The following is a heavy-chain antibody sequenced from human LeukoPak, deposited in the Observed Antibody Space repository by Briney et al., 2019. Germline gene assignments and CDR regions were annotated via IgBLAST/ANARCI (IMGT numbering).Heavy chain of an antibody. V-gene: IGHV3-23*01. CDR1: GIVFSNTA. D-gene: IGHD6-19*01. CDR3: GKDGGQYSSGPEFDP. CDR2: ISGGGERT. Sequence: GGSLRLSCAASGIVFSNTAMNWARQSPGRGLEWVSAISGGGERTFYADSVKGRFTISRDNSKNMLYPQMNSLRADDTAIYYCGKDGGQYSSGPEFDPRGQGALVTVSS. J-gene: IGHJ5*02.